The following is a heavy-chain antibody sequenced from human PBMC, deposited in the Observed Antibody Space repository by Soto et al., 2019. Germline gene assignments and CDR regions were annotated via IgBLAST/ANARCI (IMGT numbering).Heavy chain of an antibody. CDR2: ISSSSSYI. CDR1: GFTFSSYS. J-gene: IGHJ6*02. V-gene: IGHV3-21*01. Sequence: PGGSLRLSCAASGFTFSSYSMNWVRQAPGKGLEWVSSISSSSSYIYYADSVKGRFTISRDNAKNSLYLQMNSLRAEDTAVYYCARDEEPLRFGELLIHFAYYYYGMDVWGQGTTVTGSS. D-gene: IGHD3-10*01. CDR3: ARDEEPLRFGELLIHFAYYYYGMDV.